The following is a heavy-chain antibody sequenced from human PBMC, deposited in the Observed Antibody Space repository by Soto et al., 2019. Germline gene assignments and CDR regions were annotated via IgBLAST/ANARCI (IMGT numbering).Heavy chain of an antibody. J-gene: IGHJ4*02. V-gene: IGHV3-23*01. CDR3: AKLEWLEFGGEY. CDR2: ISASGEKP. Sequence: EVHLLESGGGVVQPGKSLKISCATSGFAFSDYPMTWVRQPPGQGLEWVSGISASGEKPYYADSVKGRFTISRDNSKNTLSLQMNSLRVEDTGIYYCAKLEWLEFGGEYWGQGTLVTV. D-gene: IGHD6-19*01. CDR1: GFAFSDYP.